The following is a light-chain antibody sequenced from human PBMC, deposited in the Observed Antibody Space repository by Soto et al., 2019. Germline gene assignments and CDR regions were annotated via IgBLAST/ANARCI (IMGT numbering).Light chain of an antibody. V-gene: IGLV2-14*01. CDR2: EVT. CDR1: ISDVGGYNY. J-gene: IGLJ2*01. Sequence: QSALTQPASVSGSPGQSITISCTGTISDVGGYNYVSWYQQFSGKAPTLIIYEVTNRPSGISNRFSGSKSGETASLTISGLRAEDEADYYCSAYRSGGTVVFGGGTKLTVL. CDR3: SAYRSGGTVV.